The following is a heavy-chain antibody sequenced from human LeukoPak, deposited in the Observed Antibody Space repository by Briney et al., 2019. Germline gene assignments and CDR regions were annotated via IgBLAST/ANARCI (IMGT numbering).Heavy chain of an antibody. CDR2: ISAYNGNT. CDR3: ARLSETQWLPSYYFDY. D-gene: IGHD6-19*01. Sequence: ASVKVSCKASGYTFTSYGISWVRQAPGQGLEWMGWISAYNGNTNYAQKLQGRVTMTTETSTSTAYMELRSLRSDDTAVYYCARLSETQWLPSYYFDYWGQGTLVTVSS. V-gene: IGHV1-18*01. J-gene: IGHJ4*02. CDR1: GYTFTSYG.